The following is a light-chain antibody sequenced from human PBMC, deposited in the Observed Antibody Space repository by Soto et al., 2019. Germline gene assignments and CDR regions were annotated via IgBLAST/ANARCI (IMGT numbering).Light chain of an antibody. J-gene: IGKJ3*01. CDR3: QQYYRAPFT. Sequence: DNVLTQSPDSLAVPLGERASFNCTTSQSVLYSTTNRNSLAWYQQKPGQSPKLLIQWADTRQDGVPERFSGSGSRTDFSLSVTSLQAEDVAVYSCQQYYRAPFTFGPGKRVEIK. CDR2: WAD. V-gene: IGKV4-1*01. CDR1: QSVLYSTTNRNS.